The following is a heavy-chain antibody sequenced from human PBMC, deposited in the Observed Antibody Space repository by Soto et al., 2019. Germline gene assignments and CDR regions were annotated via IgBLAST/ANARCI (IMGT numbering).Heavy chain of an antibody. CDR2: MNPNSGNT. V-gene: IGHV1-8*01. CDR3: ARVQYSGYDWRVFDY. CDR1: AYTFTCYD. Sequence: ASVKVSCKASAYTFTCYDSNWVREATGQGLEWMGWMNPNSGNTGYAQKFQGRVTMTRNTSISTAYMELSSLRSEDTAVYYCARVQYSGYDWRVFDYWGQGTLVTVSS. D-gene: IGHD5-12*01. J-gene: IGHJ4*02.